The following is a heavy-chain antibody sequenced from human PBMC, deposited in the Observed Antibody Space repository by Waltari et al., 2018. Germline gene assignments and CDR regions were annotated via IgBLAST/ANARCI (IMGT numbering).Heavy chain of an antibody. CDR3: TREGQLEPVY. J-gene: IGHJ4*02. CDR2: IRSKAYGGTT. CDR1: GFTFGYYA. D-gene: IGHD1-1*01. Sequence: EVQLVESGGGLVQPGRSLRLSCTASGFTFGYYAMNWFRQAPGKGLEWVGFIRSKAYGGTTEYAASVKGRFTISRDDSKSIAYLQMNSLKTEDTAVYYCTREGQLEPVYWGQGTLVTVSS. V-gene: IGHV3-49*03.